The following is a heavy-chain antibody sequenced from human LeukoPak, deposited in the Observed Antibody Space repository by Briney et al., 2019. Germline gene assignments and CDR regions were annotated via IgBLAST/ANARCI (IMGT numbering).Heavy chain of an antibody. CDR1: GYTFTGYY. CDR2: INPNSGGT. V-gene: IGHV1-2*02. Sequence: ASVKVSCKASGYTFTGYYMHWVRQAPGQGLEWMGWINPNSGGTNYAQKFQGRVTMIRDTSISTAYMELSRLRSDDTAVYYCARASDKRWLQLAYYYYYGMDVWGQGTTVTVSS. CDR3: ARASDKRWLQLAYYYYYGMDV. J-gene: IGHJ6*02. D-gene: IGHD5-24*01.